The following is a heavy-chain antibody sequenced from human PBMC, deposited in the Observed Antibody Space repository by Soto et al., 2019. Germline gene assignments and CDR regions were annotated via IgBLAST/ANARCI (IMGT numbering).Heavy chain of an antibody. CDR2: IYYSGST. CDR3: ARSFWSGYEYTGFDY. J-gene: IGHJ4*02. CDR1: GGSISSGGYY. Sequence: QVQLQESGPGLVKPSQTLSLTCTVSGGSISSGGYYWSWIRQHPGKGLEWIGYIYYSGSTYYNPSLKSRVTISVDTSKNQFSLKLSSVTAADTAVYYCARSFWSGYEYTGFDYWGQGTLVTVSS. D-gene: IGHD3-3*01. V-gene: IGHV4-31*03.